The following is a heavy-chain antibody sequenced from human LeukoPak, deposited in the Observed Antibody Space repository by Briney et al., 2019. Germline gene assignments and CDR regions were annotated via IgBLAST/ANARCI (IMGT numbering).Heavy chain of an antibody. V-gene: IGHV4-34*01. Sequence: SETLSLTCAVYGGSFSGYYWSWIRQPPGKGLEWIGEINHSGSTNYNPSLKSRVTISVATSKNQFSLKLSPVTAADTAVYYCAGRLLWFGESLYYFDYWGQGTLATVSS. CDR2: INHSGST. CDR1: GGSFSGYY. J-gene: IGHJ4*02. D-gene: IGHD3-10*01. CDR3: AGRLLWFGESLYYFDY.